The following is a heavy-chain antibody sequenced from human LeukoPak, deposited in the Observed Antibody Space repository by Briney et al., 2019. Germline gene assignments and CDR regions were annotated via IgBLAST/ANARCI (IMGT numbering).Heavy chain of an antibody. J-gene: IGHJ3*02. D-gene: IGHD3-22*01. CDR1: GYTFGNHT. Sequence: ASVKVSCKASGYTFGNHTLNWVRQAPGQGLEWMGWINTNTGNPTYALGFTGRFVFSLDTSVSTTYLQISSLKAEDTAVYYCAIQDYYDRSSYSWEAFDIWGQGTMVTVSS. CDR2: INTNTGNP. CDR3: AIQDYYDRSSYSWEAFDI. V-gene: IGHV7-4-1*02.